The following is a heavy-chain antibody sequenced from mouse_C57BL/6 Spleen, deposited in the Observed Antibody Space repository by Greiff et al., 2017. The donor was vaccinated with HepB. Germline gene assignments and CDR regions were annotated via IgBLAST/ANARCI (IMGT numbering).Heavy chain of an antibody. D-gene: IGHD1-1*01. J-gene: IGHJ2*01. CDR1: GYTFTSYW. CDR2: IDPSDSYT. V-gene: IGHV1-50*01. CDR3: ARVGYYYGSSSYYFDY. Sequence: VKLQQPGAELVKPGASVKLSCKASGYTFTSYWMQWVKQRPGQGLEWIGEIDPSDSYTNYNQKFKGKATLTVDTSSSTAYMQLSSLTSEDSAVYYCARVGYYYGSSSYYFDYWGQGTTLTVSS.